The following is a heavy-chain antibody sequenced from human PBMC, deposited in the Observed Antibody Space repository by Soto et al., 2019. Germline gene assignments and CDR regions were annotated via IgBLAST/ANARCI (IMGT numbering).Heavy chain of an antibody. Sequence: QVQLQESGPGLVKPSGTLSLTCAVTGDSTRSNNWWSWVRQPPDRGLEWIGEVHHSGSTNYNPSLKGRVTISIDMSKNQFSLTLSSVTAADTAVFYCARRIYGDWYFDLWGRGILVTVTS. CDR1: GDSTRSNNW. CDR3: ARRIYGDWYFDL. D-gene: IGHD3-16*01. V-gene: IGHV4-4*02. CDR2: VHHSGST. J-gene: IGHJ2*01.